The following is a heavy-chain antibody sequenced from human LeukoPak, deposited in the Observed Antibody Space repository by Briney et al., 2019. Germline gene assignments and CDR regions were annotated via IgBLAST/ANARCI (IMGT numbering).Heavy chain of an antibody. V-gene: IGHV4-59*12. CDR2: IYYSGST. Sequence: SETLSLTCTVSGGSISSYYWSWIRQPPGKGLEWIGYIYYSGSTNYNPSLKSRVTISVDTSKNQFSLKLSSVTAADTAVYYCARSSRSYYYDSSGSTGSYWGQGTLVTVSS. CDR3: ARSSRSYYYDSSGSTGSY. D-gene: IGHD3-22*01. CDR1: GGSISSYY. J-gene: IGHJ4*02.